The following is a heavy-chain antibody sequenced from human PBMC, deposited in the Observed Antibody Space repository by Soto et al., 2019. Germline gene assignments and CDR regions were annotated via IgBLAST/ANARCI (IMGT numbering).Heavy chain of an antibody. CDR3: ARDDYDILTGYHFNDY. J-gene: IGHJ4*02. CDR2: ISYDGSNK. V-gene: IGHV3-30-3*01. D-gene: IGHD3-9*01. CDR1: GFTFSSYA. Sequence: GGSLRLSCAASGFTFSSYAMHWVRQAPGKGLEWVAVISYDGSNKYYADSVKGRFTISRDNSKNTLYLQMNSLRAEDTAVYYCARDDYDILTGYHFNDYWGQGTLVTVSS.